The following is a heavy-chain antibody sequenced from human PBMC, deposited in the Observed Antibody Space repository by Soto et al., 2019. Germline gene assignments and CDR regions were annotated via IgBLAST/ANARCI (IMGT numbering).Heavy chain of an antibody. Sequence: EVQLLESGGGLVQPGGSLRLSCVGSGFFFSSYTMTWVRQAPGKGLEWVSSFSATSENTYYADSVRGRFTISRDNYKNTLFLQMNSLTAEDTAMYYCAKARDPQWVRLPFDYWGQGILVIVSS. J-gene: IGHJ4*02. CDR1: GFFFSSYT. CDR2: FSATSENT. V-gene: IGHV3-23*01. D-gene: IGHD6-19*01. CDR3: AKARDPQWVRLPFDY.